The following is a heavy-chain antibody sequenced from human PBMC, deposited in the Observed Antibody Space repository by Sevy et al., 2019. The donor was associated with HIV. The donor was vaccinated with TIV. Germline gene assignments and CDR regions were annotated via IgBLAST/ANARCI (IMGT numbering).Heavy chain of an antibody. V-gene: IGHV3-21*01. J-gene: IGHJ5*02. CDR2: ISSGSTYI. D-gene: IGHD2-8*01. CDR1: GFTFSSYS. Sequence: GGSLRLSCAASGFTFSSYSMNWVRQAPGKGLEWVSSISSGSTYIYYGDSVKGRLTISRDNTKNSLYLQMNSLRAEDTAVYYCARDPPVPRYCTNGVCPQGFDLWGQGTLVTVSS. CDR3: ARDPPVPRYCTNGVCPQGFDL.